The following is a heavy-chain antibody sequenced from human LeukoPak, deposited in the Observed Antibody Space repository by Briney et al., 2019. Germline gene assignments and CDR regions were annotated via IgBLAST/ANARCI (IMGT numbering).Heavy chain of an antibody. CDR2: ISSSSSTI. V-gene: IGHV3-48*04. J-gene: IGHJ4*02. CDR1: GFTFSSYS. CDR3: ARAGVTWGYDY. Sequence: GGSLRLSCAASGFTFSSYSMNWVRQAPGKGLEWVSYISSSSSTIYYADSVKGRFTISRDNAKTSLYLQMNSLRAEDTAVYYCARAGVTWGYDYWGQGTLVTVSS. D-gene: IGHD2-8*01.